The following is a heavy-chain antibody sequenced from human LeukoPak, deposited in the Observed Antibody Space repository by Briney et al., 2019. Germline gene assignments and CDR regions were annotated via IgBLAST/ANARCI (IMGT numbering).Heavy chain of an antibody. J-gene: IGHJ3*02. CDR3: ARRLVGQLVNDAFDI. CDR1: GGSISSSSYY. Sequence: SETLSLTCTVSGGSISSSSYYWGWIRQPPGKGLEWIGSIYYSGSTYYNPSLKSRVTISVDTSKNQFSLKLSSVTAADTAVYYCARRLVGQLVNDAFDIWGQGTMVTVSS. CDR2: IYYSGST. V-gene: IGHV4-39*01. D-gene: IGHD6-13*01.